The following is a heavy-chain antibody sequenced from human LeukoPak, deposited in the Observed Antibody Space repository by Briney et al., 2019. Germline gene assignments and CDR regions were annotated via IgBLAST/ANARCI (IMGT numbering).Heavy chain of an antibody. J-gene: IGHJ6*03. CDR3: ARTGGSFYFYYYMDV. V-gene: IGHV4-39*07. CDR2: IHYTGTT. D-gene: IGHD1-26*01. Sequence: GSLRLSCAASGFTFSSYSMNWVRQAPGKGLEWIGSIHYTGTTFYNPSLKSRVTLSVDTSKNQFSLKLSSVTAADTAMYYCARTGGSFYFYYYMDVWGKGTTVTVSS. CDR1: GFTFSSYS.